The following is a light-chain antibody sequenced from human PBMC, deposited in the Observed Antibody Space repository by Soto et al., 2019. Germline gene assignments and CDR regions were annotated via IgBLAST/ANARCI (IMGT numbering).Light chain of an antibody. Sequence: DIRMTQSPSSLSASVGDRVTITCQASQDISSYLNWYQQKPGKAPKVLIYDASTLETGVPSRFSGSGSGTPFTFTISSLQPEDIATYYCHKYDDLPPWTFGQGRKVDI. CDR2: DAS. V-gene: IGKV1-33*01. CDR3: HKYDDLPPWT. CDR1: QDISSY. J-gene: IGKJ1*01.